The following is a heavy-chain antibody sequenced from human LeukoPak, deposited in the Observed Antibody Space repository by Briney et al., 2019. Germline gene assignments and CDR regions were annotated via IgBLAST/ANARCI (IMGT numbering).Heavy chain of an antibody. J-gene: IGHJ6*02. D-gene: IGHD2-15*01. CDR2: INHSGST. V-gene: IGHV4-34*01. CDR3: ARRHIVVVVAATPYGMDV. Sequence: PSETLSLTCAVYGGSFSGYYWSWIRQPPGKGLEWIGEINHSGSTNYNPSLKSRLTISVDTSKNQFSLKLSSVTAADTAVYYCARRHIVVVVAATPYGMDVWGQGTTVTASS. CDR1: GGSFSGYY.